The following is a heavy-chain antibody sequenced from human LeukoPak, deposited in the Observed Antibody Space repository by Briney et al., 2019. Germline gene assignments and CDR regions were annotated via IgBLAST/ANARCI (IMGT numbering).Heavy chain of an antibody. CDR3: ARRVGTYGSGTYYYYMDV. CDR2: IYPGDSDT. Sequence: GESLKISCKASGYSFINYWIGWVRQMPGKGLEWMGIIYPGDSDTRYSPSFQGQVTISADKSIGTAYLQWSSLKASDTAMYYCARRVGTYGSGTYYYYMDVWGKGTTVTISS. V-gene: IGHV5-51*01. J-gene: IGHJ6*03. CDR1: GYSFINYW. D-gene: IGHD3-10*01.